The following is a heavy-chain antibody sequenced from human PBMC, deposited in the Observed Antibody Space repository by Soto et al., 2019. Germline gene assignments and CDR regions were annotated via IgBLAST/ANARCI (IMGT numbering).Heavy chain of an antibody. Sequence: SETLSLTCTVSGGSISSYYWSWIRQPPGKGLEWIGYIYYSGSTNYNPSLKSRVTISVDTSKNQFSLKLSSVTAADTAVYYCARASGDYLSYYYSYYMDVWGKGTTVTVAS. CDR2: IYYSGST. V-gene: IGHV4-59*01. CDR1: GGSISSYY. J-gene: IGHJ6*03. CDR3: ARASGDYLSYYYSYYMDV. D-gene: IGHD4-17*01.